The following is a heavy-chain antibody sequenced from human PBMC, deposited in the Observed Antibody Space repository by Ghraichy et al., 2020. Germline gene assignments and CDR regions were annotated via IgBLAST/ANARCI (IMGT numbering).Heavy chain of an antibody. J-gene: IGHJ5*02. CDR1: GHTFSGYY. Sequence: ASVKVSCKASGHTFSGYYLHWVRQAPGQGLEWMGWINPNSGGANYAHKFQGRVTITRDTSINTAYMVLSRLRSDDTAVYYCARESGGTALGKGWFDPWGQGTLVTVSS. D-gene: IGHD5-18*01. CDR3: ARESGGTALGKGWFDP. CDR2: INPNSGGA. V-gene: IGHV1-2*02.